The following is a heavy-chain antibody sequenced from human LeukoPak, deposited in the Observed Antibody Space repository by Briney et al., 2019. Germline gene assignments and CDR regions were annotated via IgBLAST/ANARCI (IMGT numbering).Heavy chain of an antibody. Sequence: AASVTVSCRASRYTSNDYYIHWVRPAAGQGLEWMGWINPNTGGTNYVQKFQGRVTMTRDTSISTVYMELSGLRSDDTAVYSCARDRITVVRGFIGYWGQGTLVTVSS. V-gene: IGHV1-2*02. CDR2: INPNTGGT. D-gene: IGHD3-10*01. CDR1: RYTSNDYY. CDR3: ARDRITVVRGFIGY. J-gene: IGHJ4*02.